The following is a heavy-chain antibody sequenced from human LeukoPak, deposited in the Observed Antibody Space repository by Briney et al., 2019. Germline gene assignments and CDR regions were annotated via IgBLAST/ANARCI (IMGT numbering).Heavy chain of an antibody. J-gene: IGHJ3*02. CDR3: ARRQGRRGIVGPTILKGAFDI. CDR2: TWGSSTSI. CDR1: GFTFCDYS. V-gene: IGHV3-48*01. Sequence: PGGSLRLSCLASGFTFCDYSMNWVRQAPGRGLEWISYTWGSSTSIYYADSVRGRFTISRDDAKNSLYLQMNSLRAEDTAVYYCARRQGRRGIVGPTILKGAFDIWGQGTMVTVSS. D-gene: IGHD1-26*01.